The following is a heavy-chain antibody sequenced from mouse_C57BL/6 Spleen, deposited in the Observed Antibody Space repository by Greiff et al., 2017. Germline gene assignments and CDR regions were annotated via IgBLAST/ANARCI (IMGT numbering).Heavy chain of an antibody. CDR3: ASADYDYYYAMDY. Sequence: QVQLQQPGAELVRPGSSVKLSCKASGYTFTSYWMHWVKQRPIQGLEWIGNIYPSDSETHYNQKFKDKATLTVDKSSSTAYMQLSSLTSEDSAVYYCASADYDYYYAMDYWGQGTSVTVSS. J-gene: IGHJ4*01. V-gene: IGHV1-52*01. CDR2: IYPSDSET. D-gene: IGHD2-4*01. CDR1: GYTFTSYW.